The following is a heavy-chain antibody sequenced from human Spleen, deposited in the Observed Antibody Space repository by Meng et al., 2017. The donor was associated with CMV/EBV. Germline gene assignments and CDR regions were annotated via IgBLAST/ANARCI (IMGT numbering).Heavy chain of an antibody. CDR3: ARGELGSAYCAFDI. Sequence: GESLKISCAASGFTFSSYSMNWVRQAPGKGLEWVSSISSSSSYIYYADSVKGRFTISRDNAKNSLYLQMNSLRAEDTAVYYCARGELGSAYCAFDIWCQGTMVTVSS. CDR1: GFTFSSYS. CDR2: ISSSSSYI. V-gene: IGHV3-21*01. D-gene: IGHD1-26*01. J-gene: IGHJ3*02.